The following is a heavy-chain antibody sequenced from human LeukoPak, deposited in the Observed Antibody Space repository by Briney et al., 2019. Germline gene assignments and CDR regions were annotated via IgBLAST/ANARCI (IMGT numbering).Heavy chain of an antibody. D-gene: IGHD1-14*01. CDR1: GGSISSSSYY. Sequence: SSETLSLTCTVSGGSISSSSYYWGWIRQPPGKGLEWIGSIYYSGSTYYNPSLKSRVTISVDTSKNQFSLKLSSGTAADTAVYYCARLPRKWAFIGWGQGTLVTVSS. J-gene: IGHJ4*02. CDR3: ARLPRKWAFIG. CDR2: IYYSGST. V-gene: IGHV4-39*01.